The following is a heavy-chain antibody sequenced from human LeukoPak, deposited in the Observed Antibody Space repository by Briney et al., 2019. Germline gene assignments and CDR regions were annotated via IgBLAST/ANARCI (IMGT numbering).Heavy chain of an antibody. CDR1: GGSISSYY. CDR3: AREMVNWFDP. Sequence: SETLSLTCTVSGGSISSYYWSWIRQPPGKGLEWIGEINHSGSTNYNPSLKSRVTISVDTSKNQFSLKLSSVTAADTAVYYCAREMVNWFDPWGQGTLVTVSS. D-gene: IGHD2-8*01. V-gene: IGHV4-34*01. J-gene: IGHJ5*02. CDR2: INHSGST.